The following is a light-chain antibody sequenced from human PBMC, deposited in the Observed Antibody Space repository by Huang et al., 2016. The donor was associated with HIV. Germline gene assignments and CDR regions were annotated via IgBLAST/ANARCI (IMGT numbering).Light chain of an antibody. V-gene: IGKV3-15*01. CDR2: GAS. J-gene: IGKJ3*01. CDR1: QSVSSN. Sequence: EIVMTQSPATLSASPGERATLSCRASQSVSSNLAWYQQKPGQAPRLLIYGASTRATGIPARFSGSGSGTAFTLTISSLQSEDFAVYYCQQNNNWPPLFTFGPGTKVDIK. CDR3: QQNNNWPPLFT.